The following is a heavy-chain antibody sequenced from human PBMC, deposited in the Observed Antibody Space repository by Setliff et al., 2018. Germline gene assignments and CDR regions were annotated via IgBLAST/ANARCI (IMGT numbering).Heavy chain of an antibody. J-gene: IGHJ4*02. D-gene: IGHD3-22*01. Sequence: SETLSLTCTVSGGSISSGDYYWSWIRQPPGKGLEWIGYIYSSGSTYYNPSLKSRVSISVDTSKNQFSLKLGSVTAADTAVYYCARESRYYYDNLGTLDYWGQGTLGTVPQ. CDR2: IYSSGST. CDR3: ARESRYYYDNLGTLDY. CDR1: GGSISSGDYY. V-gene: IGHV4-30-4*08.